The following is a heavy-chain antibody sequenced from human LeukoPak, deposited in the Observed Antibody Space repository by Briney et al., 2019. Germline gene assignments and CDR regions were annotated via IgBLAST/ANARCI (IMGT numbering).Heavy chain of an antibody. Sequence: PGWSLRLSCATSGFTVSSNYVSWVRQAPGKGLEWVSGIYSGGTTYYADSVEGRFTVSRDNSKNTVSLQMNSLRAEDTAVYYCARDTDSSGLYRGFDYWGQGTLVTVSS. CDR1: GFTVSSNY. D-gene: IGHD6-19*01. CDR2: IYSGGTT. V-gene: IGHV3-53*01. CDR3: ARDTDSSGLYRGFDY. J-gene: IGHJ4*02.